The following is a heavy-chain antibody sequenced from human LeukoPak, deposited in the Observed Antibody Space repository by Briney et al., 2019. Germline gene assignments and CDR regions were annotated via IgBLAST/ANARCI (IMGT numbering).Heavy chain of an antibody. V-gene: IGHV1-46*01. CDR1: GYTFTSYY. CDR3: ARSVVVPAAAYNWFDP. D-gene: IGHD2-2*01. CDR2: INPSGGST. J-gene: IGHJ5*02. Sequence: ASVKVSCKASGYTFTSYYMHWVRQAPGQGLEWMGIINPSGGSTSYAQKFQGRVTMTRDMSTSTVYMELSSLRSEDTAVYYCARSVVVPAAAYNWFDPWGQGTLVTVSS.